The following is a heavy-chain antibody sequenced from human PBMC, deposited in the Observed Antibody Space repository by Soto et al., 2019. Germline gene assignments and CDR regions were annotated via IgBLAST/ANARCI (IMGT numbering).Heavy chain of an antibody. J-gene: IGHJ6*02. V-gene: IGHV3-23*01. CDR3: AKDYSNYVDPAYYYYGMDV. Sequence: GSLRLSCAASGFTFSSYAMSWVRQAPGKGLEWVSAISGSGGSTYYADSVKGRFTISRDNSKNTLYLQMNSLRAEDTAVYYCAKDYSNYVDPAYYYYGMDVWGQGTTVTVSS. D-gene: IGHD4-4*01. CDR2: ISGSGGST. CDR1: GFTFSSYA.